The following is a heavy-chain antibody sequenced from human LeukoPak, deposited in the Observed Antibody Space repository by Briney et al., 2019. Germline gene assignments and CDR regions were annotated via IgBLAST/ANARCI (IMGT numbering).Heavy chain of an antibody. D-gene: IGHD6-13*01. V-gene: IGHV4-59*01. CDR1: GGSISGYY. Sequence: SETLSLTCGVSGGSISGYYWSWIRRPPEKGLEWIGYIHSSGSTNYSPSLKSRLTLSVDTSKNQFSLNLNSVTAADTAVYYCARVARYSSSWYWFDPWGQGILVTVSS. CDR3: ARVARYSSSWYWFDP. CDR2: IHSSGST. J-gene: IGHJ5*02.